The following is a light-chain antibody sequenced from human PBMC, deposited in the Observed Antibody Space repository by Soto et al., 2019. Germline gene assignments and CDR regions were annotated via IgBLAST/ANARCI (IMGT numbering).Light chain of an antibody. CDR1: QSISSW. Sequence: DIQMTQSPSTLSAYVGDRVTITCRASQSISSWLAWYQQKPGKAPKLLIYDASSLESVVPSRFSGSGSGTEFTLTISSLQPDDFATYYCQQYNSYSLTFGQGTKVDIK. CDR2: DAS. V-gene: IGKV1-5*01. J-gene: IGKJ1*01. CDR3: QQYNSYSLT.